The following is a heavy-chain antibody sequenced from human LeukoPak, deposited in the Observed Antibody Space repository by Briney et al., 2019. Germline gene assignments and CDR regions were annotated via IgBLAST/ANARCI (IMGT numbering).Heavy chain of an antibody. CDR2: IYYSGST. Sequence: SETLSLTCTVSGGSISSSSYYWGWIRQPPGKGLEWIGSIYYSGSTYYNPSLKSRVTISVDTSKNQFSLKLSSVTAADTAVYYCARHQTNSAGHGFDPWGQGTPVTVSS. CDR1: GGSISSSSYY. V-gene: IGHV4-39*07. CDR3: ARHQTNSAGHGFDP. J-gene: IGHJ5*02. D-gene: IGHD4-23*01.